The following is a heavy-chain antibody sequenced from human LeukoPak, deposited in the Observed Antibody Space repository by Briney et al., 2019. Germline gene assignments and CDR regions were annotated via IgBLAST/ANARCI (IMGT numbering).Heavy chain of an antibody. CDR1: GGSISSSSYY. D-gene: IGHD2-2*01. J-gene: IGHJ5*02. CDR3: AREFRRKPAAISSKYNWFDP. V-gene: IGHV4-39*02. CDR2: IYYSGST. Sequence: SETLSLTCTVSGGSISSSSYYWGWIRQPPGKGLEWIGTIYYSGSTYYNPSLKSRVTTSVDTSKNQFSLKMSSVTAADTAVYYCAREFRRKPAAISSKYNWFDPWGQGTLDTVSS.